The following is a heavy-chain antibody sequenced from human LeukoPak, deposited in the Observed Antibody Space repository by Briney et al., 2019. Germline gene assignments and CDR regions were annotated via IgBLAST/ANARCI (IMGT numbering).Heavy chain of an antibody. D-gene: IGHD3-22*01. CDR3: VRDEANSGYPDY. V-gene: IGHV4-4*07. J-gene: IGHJ4*02. CDR2: IHSSGII. Sequence: SETLSLTCTVSGGSISSYYWSWIRQPAGKAPEWLGRIHSSGIINYNPPLKSRVAISLDYSNQQVSLKLNYVTAADTAVYYCVRDEANSGYPDYWGQGTLATVSS. CDR1: GGSISSYY.